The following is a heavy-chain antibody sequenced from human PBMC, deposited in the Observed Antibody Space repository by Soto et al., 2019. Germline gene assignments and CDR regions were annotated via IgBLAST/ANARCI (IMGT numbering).Heavy chain of an antibody. CDR2: IYTSGST. V-gene: IGHV4-4*07. CDR3: ARGGDGYPYSTFDY. D-gene: IGHD5-12*01. CDR1: GGSISSYY. J-gene: IGHJ4*02. Sequence: ASEPLSLTCTVSGGSISSYYWSWIRQPAGKGLEWIGRIYTSGSTNYNPSLKSRVTMSVDTSKNQFSLKLSSVTAADTAVYYCARGGDGYPYSTFDYWGQGTLVTVSS.